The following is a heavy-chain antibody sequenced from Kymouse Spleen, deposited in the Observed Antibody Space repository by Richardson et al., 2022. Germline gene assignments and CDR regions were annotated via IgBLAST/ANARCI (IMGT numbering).Heavy chain of an antibody. J-gene: IGHJ6*02. CDR2: INHSGST. D-gene: IGHD3-10*01. CDR3: ARGRTMVPRMDV. V-gene: IGHV4-34*01. Sequence: QVQLQQWGAGLLKPSETLSLTCAVYGGSFSGYYWSWIRQPPGKGLEWIGEINHSGSTNYNPSLKSRVTISVDTSKNQFSLKLSSVTAADTAVYYCARGRTMVPRMDVWGQGTTVTVSS. CDR1: GGSFSGYY.